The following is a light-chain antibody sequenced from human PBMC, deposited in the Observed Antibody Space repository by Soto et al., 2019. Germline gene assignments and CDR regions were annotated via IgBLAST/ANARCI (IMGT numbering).Light chain of an antibody. V-gene: IGKV3-15*01. CDR2: AAS. CDR3: QQYNNWPRT. Sequence: EIVMTQSPATLSVSPGERATLSCRASRGVSSSLAWYQQKPGQAPRLLIYAASTRATGTPARFSGSGSGTEFTLTISSLQSEDFAVYYCQQYNNWPRTFGQGTELEIK. J-gene: IGKJ2*01. CDR1: RGVSSS.